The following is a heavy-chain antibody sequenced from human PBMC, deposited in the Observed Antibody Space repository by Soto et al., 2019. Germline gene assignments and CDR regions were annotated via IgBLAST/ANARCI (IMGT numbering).Heavy chain of an antibody. V-gene: IGHV3-33*08. CDR1: GFTFSSYG. Sequence: SGGSLRLSCAASGFTFSSYGMHWVRQAPGMGLEWVAVIWYDGSNKYYADSVKGRFTISRDNSKNTLYLQMNSLRAEDTAVYYCARDWAVLVPAASNWFDPWGQGTLVTVSS. D-gene: IGHD2-2*01. CDR3: ARDWAVLVPAASNWFDP. J-gene: IGHJ5*02. CDR2: IWYDGSNK.